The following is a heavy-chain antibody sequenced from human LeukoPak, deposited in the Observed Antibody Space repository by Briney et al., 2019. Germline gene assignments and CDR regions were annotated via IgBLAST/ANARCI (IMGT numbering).Heavy chain of an antibody. D-gene: IGHD3-22*01. J-gene: IGHJ4*02. Sequence: SETLSLTCTVSGYSISSGYYWGWIRQPPGKGLEWIGSIYHSGSTYYNPSLKSRVTISVDTSKNQFSLKLSSVTAADTAVYYCARDTYDSSGYSPPLDYWGQGTLVTVSS. CDR1: GYSISSGYY. CDR2: IYHSGST. CDR3: ARDTYDSSGYSPPLDY. V-gene: IGHV4-38-2*02.